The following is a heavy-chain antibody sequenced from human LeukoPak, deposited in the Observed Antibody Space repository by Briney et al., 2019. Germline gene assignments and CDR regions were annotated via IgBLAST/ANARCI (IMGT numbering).Heavy chain of an antibody. CDR1: GFTFSSYW. CDR3: ARERAYYDYVWGSYRYPYFDY. V-gene: IGHV3-7*01. Sequence: GGSLRPSCAASGFTFSSYWMSWVRQAPGKGLEWVANVKQDGSEKYYVDSVKGRFTISRDNAKNSLYLQMNSLRAEDTAVYYCARERAYYDYVWGSYRYPYFDYWGQGTLVTVSS. CDR2: VKQDGSEK. D-gene: IGHD3-16*02. J-gene: IGHJ4*02.